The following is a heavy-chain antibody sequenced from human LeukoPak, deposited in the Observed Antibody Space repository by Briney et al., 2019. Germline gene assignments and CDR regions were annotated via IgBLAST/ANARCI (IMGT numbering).Heavy chain of an antibody. CDR1: GFTFSSYA. Sequence: TGGSLRLSCAASGFTFSSYAMSWVRQAPGKGLEWVSAISGSGGSTYYADSVKGRFTISRDNSKNTLYLQMNSLRAEDTAVYYCARGRAHELHSGWYLPFDYWGQGTLVTVSS. CDR3: ARGRAHELHSGWYLPFDY. D-gene: IGHD6-19*01. V-gene: IGHV3-23*01. CDR2: ISGSGGST. J-gene: IGHJ4*02.